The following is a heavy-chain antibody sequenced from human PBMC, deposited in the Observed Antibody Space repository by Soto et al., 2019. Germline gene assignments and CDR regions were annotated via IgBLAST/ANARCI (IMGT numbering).Heavy chain of an antibody. CDR3: AKGPSGYDFWSGPSRSGLYFDY. Sequence: GGALILSCAASGFTFSSYAMSWVRQAPGKGLEWVSAVSGSGGSTYYADSLKGRFTISRDNSKNTLYLQMNSLRAEDTAVYYCAKGPSGYDFWSGPSRSGLYFDYWGQGTLVTVSS. V-gene: IGHV3-23*01. CDR2: VSGSGGST. J-gene: IGHJ4*02. CDR1: GFTFSSYA. D-gene: IGHD3-3*01.